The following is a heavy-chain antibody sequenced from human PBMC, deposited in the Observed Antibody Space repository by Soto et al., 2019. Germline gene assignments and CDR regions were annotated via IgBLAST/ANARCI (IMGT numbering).Heavy chain of an antibody. V-gene: IGHV6-1*01. CDR3: ARVGNPLYIAATGDYYYGMDV. CDR2: TYYRSKWYN. Sequence: PSQTLSLTCAISGDSVSSNSAAWNWIRQSPSRGLEWLGRTYYRSKWYNDYAVSVKSRITINPDTSKNQFSLQLNSVTPEDTAVYYCARVGNPLYIAATGDYYYGMDVWGQGTTVTVSS. D-gene: IGHD6-13*01. J-gene: IGHJ6*02. CDR1: GDSVSSNSAA.